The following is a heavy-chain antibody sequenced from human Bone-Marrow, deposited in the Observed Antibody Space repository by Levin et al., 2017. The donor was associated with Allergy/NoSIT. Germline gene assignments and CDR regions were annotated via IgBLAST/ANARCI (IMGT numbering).Heavy chain of an antibody. Sequence: SQTLSLTCTVSGVSISTSSFYWGWIRQSPEKGLEWIGSIYNSGSSYSNPSLQSRVTMFIDTSSNQFSLQLSSVAAADTAVYYCARQTSVVGVVATRAFDPWGQGTLVTVSS. D-gene: IGHD2-15*01. CDR2: IYNSGSS. CDR3: ARQTSVVGVVATRAFDP. V-gene: IGHV4-39*01. J-gene: IGHJ5*02. CDR1: GVSISTSSFY.